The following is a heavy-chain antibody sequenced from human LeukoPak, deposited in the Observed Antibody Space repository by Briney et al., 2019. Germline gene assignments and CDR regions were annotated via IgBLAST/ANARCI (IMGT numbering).Heavy chain of an antibody. J-gene: IGHJ6*02. D-gene: IGHD3-22*01. CDR3: ARDPSYDSSGYSHYGMDV. V-gene: IGHV3-7*01. Sequence: GGSLRLSCAASGFTFSSYWMGWVRQAPGKGLEWVANIKQDGSEKYYVDSVKGRFTISRDNAKNSLYLQMNSLRAEDTAVYYCARDPSYDSSGYSHYGMDVWGQGTTVTVSS. CDR1: GFTFSSYW. CDR2: IKQDGSEK.